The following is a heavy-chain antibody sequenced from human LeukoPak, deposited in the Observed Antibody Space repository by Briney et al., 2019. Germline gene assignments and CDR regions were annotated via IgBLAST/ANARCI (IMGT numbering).Heavy chain of an antibody. J-gene: IGHJ4*02. CDR3: AKDLYGDYGLDY. Sequence: GGSLRLSCAASGFTFSSYAMNCVRQAPGNGLDWVSSISDSGGRTYYADSVRGRFTISRDNSKNTLYLQMNSLRAEDTAVYYCAKDLYGDYGLDYWGQGTLVAVSS. V-gene: IGHV3-23*01. CDR1: GFTFSSYA. D-gene: IGHD4-17*01. CDR2: ISDSGGRT.